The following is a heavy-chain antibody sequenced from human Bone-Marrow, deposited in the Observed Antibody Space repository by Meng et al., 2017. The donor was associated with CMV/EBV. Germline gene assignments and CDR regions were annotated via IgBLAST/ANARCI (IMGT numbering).Heavy chain of an antibody. CDR1: GYTFTGYY. D-gene: IGHD4-11*01. J-gene: IGHJ4*02. V-gene: IGHV1-2*02. CDR3: ARSDDDYSPTDY. Sequence: ASAKVSCKASGYTFTGYYMHWVRQAPGQGLEWMGWINPNSGGTNYAQKFQGRVTMARDTSISTAYMDLSSLRSEDTAVYYCARSDDDYSPTDYWGQAALVTVSS. CDR2: INPNSGGT.